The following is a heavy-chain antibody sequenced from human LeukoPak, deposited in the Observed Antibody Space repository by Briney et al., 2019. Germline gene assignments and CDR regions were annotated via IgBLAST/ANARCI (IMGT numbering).Heavy chain of an antibody. Sequence: GGSLRLSCAASGFTFSSYAMSWARQAPGKGLEWVSAISGSGGSTYYADSVKGRFTISRDNSKNTLYLQMNSPRAEDTAVYYCAKWLSGSYDYFDYWGQGTLVTVSS. V-gene: IGHV3-23*01. CDR3: AKWLSGSYDYFDY. CDR1: GFTFSSYA. CDR2: ISGSGGST. J-gene: IGHJ4*02. D-gene: IGHD1-26*01.